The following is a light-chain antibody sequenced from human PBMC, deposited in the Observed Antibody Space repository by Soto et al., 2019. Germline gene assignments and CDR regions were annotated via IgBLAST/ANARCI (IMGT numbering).Light chain of an antibody. J-gene: IGKJ4*01. CDR3: QQYYTYPLT. CDR2: RAS. V-gene: IGKV1-5*03. CDR1: QSIFIW. Sequence: DIQMTQSPSTLSASVGDRVTITCRASQSIFIWLAWYQQKPGKAPKILNSRASSLHSEVPPRFSGSGSGAEFTLTISSLQPDDFATYYCQQYYTYPLTFGGGTKVEIK.